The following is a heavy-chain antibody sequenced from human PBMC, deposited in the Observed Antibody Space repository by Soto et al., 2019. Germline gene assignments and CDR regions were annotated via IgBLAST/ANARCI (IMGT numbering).Heavy chain of an antibody. CDR2: ISGSGDNT. CDR3: AKSQSGVLVVTFFDS. V-gene: IGHV3-23*01. D-gene: IGHD3-22*01. CDR1: GFTFSNYA. Sequence: PGWSLRLSCAASGFTFSNYAMSWVRQAPGKGLEWVSTISGSGDNTYYADSVKGRFTISRDSSKNTLYLHMNSLRAEDTAVYYCAKSQSGVLVVTFFDSWGQGTLVTVS. J-gene: IGHJ4*02.